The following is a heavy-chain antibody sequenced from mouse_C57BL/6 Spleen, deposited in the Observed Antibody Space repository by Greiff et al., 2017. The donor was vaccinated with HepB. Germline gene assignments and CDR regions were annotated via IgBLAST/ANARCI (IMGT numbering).Heavy chain of an antibody. CDR2: IYPSDSYT. CDR1: GYTFTSYW. V-gene: IGHV1-69*01. D-gene: IGHD2-3*01. J-gene: IGHJ2*01. Sequence: QVQLQQPGAELVMPGASVKLSCKASGYTFTSYWMHWVKQRPGQGLEWIGEIYPSDSYTNYNQKFKGKSTLTVDKSSSTAYMQLSSLTSEDSAVYYCARGYDPYYFDYWGQGTTLTVSS. CDR3: ARGYDPYYFDY.